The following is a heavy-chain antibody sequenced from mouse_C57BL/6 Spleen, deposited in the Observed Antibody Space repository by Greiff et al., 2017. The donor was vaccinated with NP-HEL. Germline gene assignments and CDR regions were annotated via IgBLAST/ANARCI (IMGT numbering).Heavy chain of an antibody. V-gene: IGHV5-4*03. D-gene: IGHD1-1*01. CDR2: ISDGGSYT. CDR1: GFTFSSYA. CDR3: ARAPITTVVALDY. Sequence: EVKLVESGGGLVKPGGSLKLSCAASGFTFSSYAMSWVRQTPEKRLEWVASISDGGSYTYYPDNVKGRFTISRDNAKNNLYLQMSHLKSEDTAMYYCARAPITTVVALDYWGQGTTLTVSS. J-gene: IGHJ2*01.